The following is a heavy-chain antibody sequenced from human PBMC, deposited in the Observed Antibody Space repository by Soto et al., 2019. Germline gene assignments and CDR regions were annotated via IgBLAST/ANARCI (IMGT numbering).Heavy chain of an antibody. CDR3: XXXXXXXXXXXXXXARGGMDV. CDR2: IWNDGSGY. Sequence: QVQLVESGGGVVQPGGSLRLSCAASGFTFNNYGMHWVRQAPGKGLEWVAVIWNDGSGYYYATSVKGRFTISRDNSKSTLYLQMSXXXXXXXXXXXXXXXXXXXXXXXXXXARGGMDVWGQGTTVTVSS. CDR1: GFTFNNYG. J-gene: IGHJ6*02. V-gene: IGHV3-33*01.